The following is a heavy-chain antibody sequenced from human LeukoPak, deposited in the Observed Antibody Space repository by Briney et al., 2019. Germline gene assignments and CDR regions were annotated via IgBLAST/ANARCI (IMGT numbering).Heavy chain of an antibody. Sequence: PGGSLRLSCAASGFTFDDYGMSWVRQAPGRGLEWVSVMYSSGTTHYADSVKGRFTISRDNSKNMLYLQMNSLRAEDTAVYYCATRSFWGQGTMVTVSS. J-gene: IGHJ3*01. CDR3: ATRSF. CDR2: MYSSGTT. D-gene: IGHD5-24*01. CDR1: GFTFDDYG. V-gene: IGHV3-66*01.